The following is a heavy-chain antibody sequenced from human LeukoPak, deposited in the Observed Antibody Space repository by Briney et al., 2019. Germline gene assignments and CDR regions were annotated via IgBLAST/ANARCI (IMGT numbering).Heavy chain of an antibody. V-gene: IGHV1-69*04. Sequence: SVKVSCKASGGTFSSYAISWVRQAPGQELEWMGRIIPILGIANYAQKFQGRVTITADKSTSTAYMELSSLRSEDTAVYYCARDTPCGGDCYSDYGMDVWGQGTTVTVSS. CDR2: IIPILGIA. CDR1: GGTFSSYA. J-gene: IGHJ6*02. CDR3: ARDTPCGGDCYSDYGMDV. D-gene: IGHD2-21*02.